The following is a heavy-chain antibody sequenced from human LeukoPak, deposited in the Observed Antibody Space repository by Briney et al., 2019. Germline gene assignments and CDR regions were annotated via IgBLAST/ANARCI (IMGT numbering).Heavy chain of an antibody. J-gene: IGHJ4*02. CDR3: AREGYSSGWNDY. V-gene: IGHV4-59*11. CDR2: IYYSGTP. D-gene: IGHD6-19*01. Sequence: PSETLSLTCSVFGGSISSHYWSWIRQPPGKGPEWIGYIYYSGTPNYNPSLNSRVTISEDMSKNQFSLKLRSVTAADTAVYYCAREGYSSGWNDYWGEGTMVTVSS. CDR1: GGSISSHY.